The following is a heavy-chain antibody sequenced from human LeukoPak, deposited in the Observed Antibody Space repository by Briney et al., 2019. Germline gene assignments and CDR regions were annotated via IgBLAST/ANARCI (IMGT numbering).Heavy chain of an antibody. CDR2: IRSKSNNYAT. CDR1: GFTFSGSA. V-gene: IGHV3-73*01. D-gene: IGHD3-22*01. J-gene: IGHJ4*02. CDR3: ARDLNYYDSSGYGH. Sequence: GGSLRLSCAASGFTFSGSAMHWVRQASGKGLDWVGRIRSKSNNYATAYSESVKGRFTISRDDSKNMAYLQLNSLKTEDTAVYYCARDLNYYDSSGYGHWGQGTLVTVSS.